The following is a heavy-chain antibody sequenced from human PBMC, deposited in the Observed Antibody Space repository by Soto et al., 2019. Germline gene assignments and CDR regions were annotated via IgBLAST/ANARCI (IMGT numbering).Heavy chain of an antibody. V-gene: IGHV1-18*01. D-gene: IGHD2-2*01. CDR3: AREGTCSSTSCPTYFSFGMDV. CDR2: ISAYNGNT. CDR1: GYTFASYG. J-gene: IGHJ6*01. Sequence: QVQLVQSGAEVKKPGASVKVSCKASGYTFASYGISWVRQAPGQGLEWMGWISAYNGNTNYAQKLQGRVTMTTDTFTRTAYMEVRSLRSDDTVVYYCAREGTCSSTSCPTYFSFGMDVW.